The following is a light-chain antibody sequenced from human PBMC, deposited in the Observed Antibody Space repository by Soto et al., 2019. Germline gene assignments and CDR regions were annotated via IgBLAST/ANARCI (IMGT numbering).Light chain of an antibody. Sequence: EIVLTQSPGTLSLSPGERATLSCRASQSVSSSYLAWYPQKPGQGPRLLIYGASSRATGIPDRLSGSGSGTDFTRTISRLEPEEFAVYYCQQYGSSPGTFGQGTMV. J-gene: IGKJ1*01. CDR1: QSVSSSY. V-gene: IGKV3-20*01. CDR3: QQYGSSPGT. CDR2: GAS.